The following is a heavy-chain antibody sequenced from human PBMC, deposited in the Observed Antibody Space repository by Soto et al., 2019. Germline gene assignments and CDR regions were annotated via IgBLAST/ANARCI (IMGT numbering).Heavy chain of an antibody. Sequence: SETLSLTCTVSGGSISSGGYYWSWIRQHPGKGLEWIGYIYYSGSTYYNPSLKSRVTISVDTSKNQSSLKLSSVTAADTAVYYCARDPAPYDSSGYSGPSGYFDYWGQGTLVTVSS. D-gene: IGHD3-22*01. CDR3: ARDPAPYDSSGYSGPSGYFDY. V-gene: IGHV4-31*03. CDR2: IYYSGST. CDR1: GGSISSGGYY. J-gene: IGHJ4*02.